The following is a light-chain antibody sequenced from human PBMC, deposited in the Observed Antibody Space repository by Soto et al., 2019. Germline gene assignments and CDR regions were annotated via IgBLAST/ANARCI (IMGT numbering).Light chain of an antibody. CDR2: GAS. CDR1: QSVSSN. CDR3: QQYNNWPPWT. J-gene: IGKJ1*01. V-gene: IGKV3-15*01. Sequence: EIVMTQSPATLSVSPGERATLSCRASQSVSSNLAWYQQKPGQAPRLLIYGASTRAIGIPARFSGSGSGTEFTLTISSLQPEDFAVYYCQQYNNWPPWTFGQGTKVDIK.